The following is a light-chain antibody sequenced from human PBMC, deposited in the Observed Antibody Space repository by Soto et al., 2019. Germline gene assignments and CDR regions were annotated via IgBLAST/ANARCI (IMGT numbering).Light chain of an antibody. Sequence: EIVMTQSPATLSGSPGEGATLSCRASQSVGSNLDWFQQKPGQAPRLFIYGASTRATGVPARFSGSGSGTEFTLTISSLQSEDFAVYYCQQYGNWPLTFGQGTKVDI. CDR3: QQYGNWPLT. CDR2: GAS. J-gene: IGKJ1*01. V-gene: IGKV3-15*01. CDR1: QSVGSN.